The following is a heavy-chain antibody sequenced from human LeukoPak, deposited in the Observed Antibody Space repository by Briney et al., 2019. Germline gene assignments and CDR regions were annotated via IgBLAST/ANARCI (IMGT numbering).Heavy chain of an antibody. CDR3: ATTVVVPAAPGFDY. D-gene: IGHD2-2*01. CDR2: ISGYNGDP. CDR1: GYTFPNYG. Sequence: ASVKVSCKASGYTFPNYGLTWVRQAPGQGLEWMGWISGYNGDPHYAQILQGRVTMTRDTSTSTAYMELGSLRSEDTAVYYCATTVVVPAAPGFDYWGQGTLVTVSS. V-gene: IGHV1-18*01. J-gene: IGHJ4*02.